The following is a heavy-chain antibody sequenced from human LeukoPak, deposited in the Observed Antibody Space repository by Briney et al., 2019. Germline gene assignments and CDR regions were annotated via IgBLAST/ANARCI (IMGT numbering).Heavy chain of an antibody. CDR2: IYYSGST. V-gene: IGHV4-59*06. J-gene: IGHJ4*02. Sequence: PSETLSLTCTVSGGSISSYYWSWIRQHPGKGLEWIGYIYYSGSTYYNPSLKSRVTISVDTSKNQFSLKLSSVTAADTAVYYCARDLGYSSGWYPFDYWGQGTLVTVSS. D-gene: IGHD6-19*01. CDR3: ARDLGYSSGWYPFDY. CDR1: GGSISSYY.